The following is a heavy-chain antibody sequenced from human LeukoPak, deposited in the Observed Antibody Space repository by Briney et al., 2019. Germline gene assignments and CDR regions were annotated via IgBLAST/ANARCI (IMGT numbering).Heavy chain of an antibody. CDR3: ARKYCTSTKCYHVDY. Sequence: GGSLRLSCAASGFFFSSYAMNWVRQAPGKGLEWVSCISDTGGTTYYTDSVKGRFTISRDNSKNTLYLQMNSLRAEDTAVYYCARKYCTSTKCYHVDYWGQGTLVTVSS. CDR1: GFFFSSYA. J-gene: IGHJ4*02. V-gene: IGHV3-23*01. D-gene: IGHD2-2*01. CDR2: ISDTGGTT.